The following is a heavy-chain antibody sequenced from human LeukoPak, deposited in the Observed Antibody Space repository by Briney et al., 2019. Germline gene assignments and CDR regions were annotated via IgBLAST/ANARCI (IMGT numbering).Heavy chain of an antibody. Sequence: SSETLSLTCAVYGGSFSGYYWSWIRQPPGKGLEWIGEINHSGSTNYNPSLKSRATISVDTSKNQFSLKLSSVTAADTAVYYCARGRSKYSGWYVVYWGQGTLVTVSS. CDR2: INHSGST. J-gene: IGHJ4*02. D-gene: IGHD6-19*01. CDR3: ARGRSKYSGWYVVY. V-gene: IGHV4-34*01. CDR1: GGSFSGYY.